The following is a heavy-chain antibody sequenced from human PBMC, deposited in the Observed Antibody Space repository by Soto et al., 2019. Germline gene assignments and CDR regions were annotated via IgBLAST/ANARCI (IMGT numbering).Heavy chain of an antibody. Sequence: SETLSVTCAVSGDCSSSSGYYWGWICQPPGKGLEWIGSIYYSGSTYYNPSLKSRVTISVDTSKNQFSLKLSSVTAADTAVYYCARHSGIAVAGTLRWFDPWGQGTLVTVSS. J-gene: IGHJ5*02. CDR2: IYYSGST. V-gene: IGHV4-39*01. CDR3: ARHSGIAVAGTLRWFDP. CDR1: GDCSSSSGYY. D-gene: IGHD6-19*01.